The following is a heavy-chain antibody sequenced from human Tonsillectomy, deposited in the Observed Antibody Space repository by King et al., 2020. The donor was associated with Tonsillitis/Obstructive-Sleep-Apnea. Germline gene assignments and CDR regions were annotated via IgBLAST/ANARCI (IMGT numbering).Heavy chain of an antibody. CDR3: ARDHMVDGSGQPDDAFDM. Sequence: VQLVESGGGLVQPGGSLRLSCAASGFTFSSYWMHWVRQSPGKGLVWGSRINGDGRITSYAESGKGRFTITRDNAKNTMYLQMNSLRDEDTAVYHCARDHMVDGSGQPDDAFDMWGQGTMVTVSS. J-gene: IGHJ3*02. D-gene: IGHD2-21*01. CDR2: INGDGRIT. CDR1: GFTFSSYW. V-gene: IGHV3-74*01.